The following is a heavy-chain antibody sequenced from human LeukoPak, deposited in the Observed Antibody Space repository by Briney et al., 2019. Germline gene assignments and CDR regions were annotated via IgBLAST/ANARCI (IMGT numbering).Heavy chain of an antibody. Sequence: GGSLRLSCAASGFTFSSYAMHWVRQAPGKGLEWVAVISYDGSNKYYADSVKGRFTISRDNSKNTLYLQMNSLRSEDTAVYYCARSQWDIAAAAWFDPWGQGTLVTVSS. J-gene: IGHJ5*02. D-gene: IGHD6-13*01. CDR1: GFTFSSYA. CDR2: ISYDGSNK. CDR3: ARSQWDIAAAAWFDP. V-gene: IGHV3-30*04.